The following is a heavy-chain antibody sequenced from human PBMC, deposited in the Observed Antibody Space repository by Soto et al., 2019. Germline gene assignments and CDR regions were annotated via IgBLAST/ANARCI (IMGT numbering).Heavy chain of an antibody. CDR2: ISYDGSNK. CDR1: GFTFRNYG. CDR3: AKAVPPFVVVTASDY. D-gene: IGHD2-21*02. V-gene: IGHV3-30*18. J-gene: IGHJ4*02. Sequence: GGSLRLSCAASGFTFRNYGMHWVRQAPGKGLEWVAVISYDGSNKYYADSVKGRFTISRDNSKNTLYVQINSLRGEDTAVYYCAKAVPPFVVVTASDYWGQGTLVTVSS.